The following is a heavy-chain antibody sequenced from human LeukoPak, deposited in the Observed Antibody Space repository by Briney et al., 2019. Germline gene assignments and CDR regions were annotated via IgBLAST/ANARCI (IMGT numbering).Heavy chain of an antibody. Sequence: SETLSLTCAVYGGSFSGYYWSWIRQPPGKGLEWIGEINHSGSTNYNPSLKSRVTISVDTSKNQFSLKLSSVTAADTAVYYCARDMYIAAANLYAFDIWGQGTMVTVSS. CDR1: GGSFSGYY. J-gene: IGHJ3*02. CDR3: ARDMYIAAANLYAFDI. D-gene: IGHD6-13*01. V-gene: IGHV4-34*01. CDR2: INHSGST.